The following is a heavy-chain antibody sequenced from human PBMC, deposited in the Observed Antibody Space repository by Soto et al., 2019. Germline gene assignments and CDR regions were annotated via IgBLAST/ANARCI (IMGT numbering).Heavy chain of an antibody. D-gene: IGHD6-6*01. CDR2: IYYSGST. CDR1: GGSISSYY. J-gene: IGHJ6*03. CDR3: ARTVAARPHYMDV. V-gene: IGHV4-59*01. Sequence: SETLSLTCTVSGGSISSYYWSWIRQPPGKGLEWIGYIYYSGSTNYNPSLKSRVTISVDTSKNQFSLKQSSVTAADTAVYYCARTVAARPHYMDVWGKGTTVTVSS.